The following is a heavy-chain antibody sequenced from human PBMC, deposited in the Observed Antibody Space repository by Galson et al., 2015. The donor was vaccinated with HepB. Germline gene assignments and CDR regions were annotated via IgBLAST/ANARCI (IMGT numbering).Heavy chain of an antibody. Sequence: SLRLSCAASGFTFSSYPMNWVRQAPGKGLEWVSSISSSSSYIYYADSVKGRFTISRGNAKNSPYLQMSSLRAEDTAVYYCAREISGWYPAGGYWGQGTLVTVSS. CDR3: AREISGWYPAGGY. J-gene: IGHJ4*02. D-gene: IGHD6-19*01. V-gene: IGHV3-21*01. CDR2: ISSSSSYI. CDR1: GFTFSSYP.